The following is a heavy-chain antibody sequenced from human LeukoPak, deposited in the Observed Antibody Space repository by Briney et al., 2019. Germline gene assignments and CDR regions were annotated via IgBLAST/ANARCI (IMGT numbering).Heavy chain of an antibody. CDR1: GFTFSQYW. D-gene: IGHD3-16*01. J-gene: IGHJ6*02. V-gene: IGHV3-7*03. Sequence: HSGGSLRLSCAASGFTFSQYWMNWARQAPGKGLEWVASINHNGNVNYYVDSVKGRFTISRDNAKNSLYLQMSNLRAEDTAVYFCARGGGLDVWGQGATVTVSS. CDR2: INHNGNVN. CDR3: ARGGGLDV.